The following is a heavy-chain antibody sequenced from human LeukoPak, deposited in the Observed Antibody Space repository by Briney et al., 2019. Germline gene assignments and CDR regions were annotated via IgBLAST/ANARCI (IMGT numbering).Heavy chain of an antibody. CDR2: INNSGST. CDR1: GGSISSYY. J-gene: IGHJ4*02. CDR3: AKDRSPRGYSYGYFDY. D-gene: IGHD5-18*01. V-gene: IGHV4-59*01. Sequence: SETLSLTCMVSGGSISSYYWSWLRQPPGKGREGIGYINNSGSTNYNPSVKSRGTISVDKTKKQFSLRLSSVTTADTAVYYCAKDRSPRGYSYGYFDYWGQGTLVTVSS.